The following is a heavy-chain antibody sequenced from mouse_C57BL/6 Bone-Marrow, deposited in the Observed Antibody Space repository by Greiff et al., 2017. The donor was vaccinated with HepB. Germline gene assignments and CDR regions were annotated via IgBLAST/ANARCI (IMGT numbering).Heavy chain of an antibody. CDR2: IHPSDSDT. CDR1: GYTFTSYW. D-gene: IGHD4-1*01. V-gene: IGHV1-74*01. CDR3: TRSPANWDQGDY. Sequence: VQLQQPGAELVKPGASVKVSCKASGYTFTSYWMHWVKQRPGQGLEWIGRIHPSDSDTSYNQKFKGKAKLTAVTSASTAYMELSSLTNEDSAVYYCTRSPANWDQGDYWGQGTTLTVSS. J-gene: IGHJ2*01.